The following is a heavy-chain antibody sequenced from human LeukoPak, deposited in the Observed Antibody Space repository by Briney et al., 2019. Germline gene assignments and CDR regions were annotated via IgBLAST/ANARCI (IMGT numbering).Heavy chain of an antibody. CDR1: GGSISSSSYY. D-gene: IGHD1-26*01. Sequence: SETLSLTCTVSGGSISSSSYYWGWIRQPPGKGLEWIGSIYYSGSTYCSPSLKSRVTISVDTSKNQFSLKLSSVTAADTAVYYCARQVGATYFDYWGQGTLVTVSS. V-gene: IGHV4-39*01. CDR2: IYYSGST. CDR3: ARQVGATYFDY. J-gene: IGHJ4*02.